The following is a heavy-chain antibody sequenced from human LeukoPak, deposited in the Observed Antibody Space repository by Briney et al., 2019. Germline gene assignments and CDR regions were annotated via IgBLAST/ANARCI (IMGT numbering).Heavy chain of an antibody. J-gene: IGHJ4*02. V-gene: IGHV4-59*01. D-gene: IGHD4-17*01. CDR2: IYHSGST. CDR3: ASISLYGDYAYFDY. CDR1: GGSISSYY. Sequence: SEPLSLTCTVSGGSISSYYWSWIRQPPGKGLEWIGYIYHSGSTNYNPSLKSRVTISVDTSKNQFSLKLSAVTAADTAVYYCASISLYGDYAYFDYWGQGTLVTVSS.